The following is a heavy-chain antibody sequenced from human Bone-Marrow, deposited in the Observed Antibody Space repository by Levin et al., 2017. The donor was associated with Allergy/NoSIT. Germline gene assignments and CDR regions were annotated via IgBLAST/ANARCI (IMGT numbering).Heavy chain of an antibody. D-gene: IGHD4-17*01. CDR1: GYTFTGYY. J-gene: IGHJ4*02. V-gene: IGHV1-2*06. Sequence: GASVKVSCKASGYTFTGYYMHWVRQAPGQGLEWMGRINPNSGGTNYAQKFQGRVTMTRDTSISTAYMELSRLRSDDTAVYYCASLNYGDYRAGFDYWGQGTLVTVSS. CDR2: INPNSGGT. CDR3: ASLNYGDYRAGFDY.